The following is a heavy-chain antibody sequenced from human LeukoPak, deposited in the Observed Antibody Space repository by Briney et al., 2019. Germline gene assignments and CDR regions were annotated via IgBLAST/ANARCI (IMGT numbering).Heavy chain of an antibody. CDR3: AREMGYCSSTTCYYHGMDV. V-gene: IGHV3-21*01. J-gene: IGHJ6*02. D-gene: IGHD2-2*01. Sequence: GGSLRLSCAASGFTFSSYSMNWVRQAPGKGLEWVASISSSSSYIYYADSVKGRFTSSRDNAKNSLYLQLNSLRAEDTAVYYCAREMGYCSSTTCYYHGMDVWGQGTTVTVSS. CDR1: GFTFSSYS. CDR2: ISSSSSYI.